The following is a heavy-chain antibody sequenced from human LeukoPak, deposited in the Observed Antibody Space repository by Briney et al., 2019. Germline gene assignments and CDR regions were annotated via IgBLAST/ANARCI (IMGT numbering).Heavy chain of an antibody. V-gene: IGHV4-4*02. CDR2: VHLDGRT. Sequence: SETLSLTCGVSGGSVSSTNWWTWIRQPPGKGLEWIGEVHLDGRTNFNPSLKSRLTMSVGLSENHVSLKLTSVTAADTAVYYCAREGGFYRPLDYSGQGTLVTVSS. J-gene: IGHJ4*02. D-gene: IGHD6-25*01. CDR1: GGSVSSTNW. CDR3: AREGGFYRPLDY.